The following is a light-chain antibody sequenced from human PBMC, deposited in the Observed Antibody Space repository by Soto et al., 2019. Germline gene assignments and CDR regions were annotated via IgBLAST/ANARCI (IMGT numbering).Light chain of an antibody. V-gene: IGKV4-1*01. J-gene: IGKJ4*01. Sequence: DTVMTQSPDSLAVSLGERATINCKSSQSVLYSSNNKNYLAWYQQKPGQPPKLLIYWASTRESGVPDRFSGSGSGTDFTLNISSLQAEDVAVYYCQQYYSTPPTFGGGTKVEIK. CDR1: QSVLYSSNNKNY. CDR2: WAS. CDR3: QQYYSTPPT.